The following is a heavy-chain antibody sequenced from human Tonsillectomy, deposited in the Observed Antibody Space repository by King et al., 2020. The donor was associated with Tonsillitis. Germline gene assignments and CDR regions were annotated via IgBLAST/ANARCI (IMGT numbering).Heavy chain of an antibody. V-gene: IGHV4-39*01. CDR2: IYYCGST. J-gene: IGHJ4*02. CDR3: AGGQGWGTYYYDSSGYLLY. CDR1: GGSISSSSYY. D-gene: IGHD3-22*01. Sequence: QLQESGPGLVKPSETLSLTCTVSGGSISSSSYYWGWIRQPPGKRLEWIGSIYYCGSTYYTPSLKSRVTISVDTSTNQFSLKLGSVTAADTAVYYCAGGQGWGTYYYDSSGYLLYWGQGTLVTVSS.